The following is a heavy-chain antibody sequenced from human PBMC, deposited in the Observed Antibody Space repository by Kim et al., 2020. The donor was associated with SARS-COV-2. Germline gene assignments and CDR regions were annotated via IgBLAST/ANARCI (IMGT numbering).Heavy chain of an antibody. CDR3: AKAHYYDYVWGSLFYYFDY. Sequence: GGSLRLSCAASGFTFSSYGMHWVRQAPGKGLEWVAVISYDGSNKYYADSVKGRFTISRDNSKNTLYLQMNSLRAEDTAVYYCAKAHYYDYVWGSLFYYFDYWGQGTLVTVSS. CDR2: ISYDGSNK. CDR1: GFTFSSYG. D-gene: IGHD3-16*01. V-gene: IGHV3-30*18. J-gene: IGHJ4*02.